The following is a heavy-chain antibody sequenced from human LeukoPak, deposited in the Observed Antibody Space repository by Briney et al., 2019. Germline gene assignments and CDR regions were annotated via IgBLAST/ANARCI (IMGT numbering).Heavy chain of an antibody. CDR3: APRKSIVGAVNMGPPDY. D-gene: IGHD1-26*01. J-gene: IGHJ4*02. V-gene: IGHV3-23*01. Sequence: GGSLRLSCAASGFTFSSYAMSWVRQAPGKGLEWVSAISGSGGSTYYADSVKGRFTISRDNSKNTLYLQMNSLRAEDTAVYYCAPRKSIVGAVNMGPPDYWGQGTLVTVSS. CDR2: ISGSGGST. CDR1: GFTFSSYA.